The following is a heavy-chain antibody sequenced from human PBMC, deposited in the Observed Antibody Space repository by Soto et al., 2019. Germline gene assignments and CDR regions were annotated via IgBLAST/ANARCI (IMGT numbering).Heavy chain of an antibody. CDR1: GYTFTSYG. CDR3: ARESGWMPYYYYYGMDV. D-gene: IGHD6-19*01. CDR2: ISAYNGNT. Sequence: QVQLVQSGAEVKKPGASVKVSCKASGYTFTSYGISWVRQAPGQGLEWMGWISAYNGNTNYAQKLQGRVIMTTATSTSTAYMELRSLRSDDTAVYYCARESGWMPYYYYYGMDVWGQGTTVTVSS. J-gene: IGHJ6*02. V-gene: IGHV1-18*01.